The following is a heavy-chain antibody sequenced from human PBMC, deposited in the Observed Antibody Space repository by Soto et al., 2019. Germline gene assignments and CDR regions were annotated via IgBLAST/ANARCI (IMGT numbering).Heavy chain of an antibody. Sequence: EVQLVESGGDLVQPGGSLRLSCAAPGFSFSTFWMHWVRQAPGKGLVWVSRINPEETTTTYADSVRGRFTISRDNAKNTLYLHMNSLRADDTAVYYCARGGLEPVDYWGQGTLVTVFS. J-gene: IGHJ4*02. D-gene: IGHD2-2*01. CDR1: GFSFSTFW. CDR3: ARGGLEPVDY. CDR2: INPEETTT. V-gene: IGHV3-74*01.